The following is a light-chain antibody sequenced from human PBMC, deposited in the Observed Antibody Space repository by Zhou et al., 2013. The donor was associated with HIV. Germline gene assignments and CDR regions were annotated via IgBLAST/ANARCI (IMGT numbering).Light chain of an antibody. J-gene: IGKJ5*01. Sequence: DIQMTQSPSSLSASVGDRVTITCRASQGITNYLAWYQQKPGKVPKLLIYDAFILQSGVPSRFSGSGSGTDFTLTISSLQPEDVATYYCQKYDSAPSMTFGQGTRLEIK. CDR2: DAF. CDR1: QGITNY. CDR3: QKYDSAPSMT. V-gene: IGKV1-27*01.